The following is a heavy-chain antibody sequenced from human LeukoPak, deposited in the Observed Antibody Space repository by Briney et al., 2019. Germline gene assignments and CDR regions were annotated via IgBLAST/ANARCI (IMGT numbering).Heavy chain of an antibody. D-gene: IGHD3-16*02. Sequence: SETLSLTCTVSGGSISSSSYYWGWIRQPPGKRLEWIGSIYYSGSTYYNPSLKSRVTISVDTSKNQFSLKLSSVTAADTAVYYCARLRDYVWGSYRFVFDYWGQGTLVTVSS. V-gene: IGHV4-39*01. CDR3: ARLRDYVWGSYRFVFDY. J-gene: IGHJ4*02. CDR1: GGSISSSSYY. CDR2: IYYSGST.